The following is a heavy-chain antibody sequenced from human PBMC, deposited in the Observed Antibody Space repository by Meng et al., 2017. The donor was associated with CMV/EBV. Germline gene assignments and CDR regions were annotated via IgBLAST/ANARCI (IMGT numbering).Heavy chain of an antibody. Sequence: LGQSGGEVQMTGSSAQVPSRASGDAFISYCFRWVRQDPGEELEGLGGIIAYNGNTNYAQNLQSRVTISVDTSKSQAYLELRSLSAADTAVYYCARNYNGSGSWFDSWGQGTLVTVSS. V-gene: IGHV1-18*01. D-gene: IGHD3-10*01. CDR2: IIAYNGNT. CDR1: GDAFISYC. J-gene: IGHJ5*01. CDR3: ARNYNGSGSWFDS.